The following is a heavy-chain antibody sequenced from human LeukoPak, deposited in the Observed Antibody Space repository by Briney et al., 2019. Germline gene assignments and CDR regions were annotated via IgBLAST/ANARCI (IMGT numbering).Heavy chain of an antibody. V-gene: IGHV3-21*01. Sequence: PGGSLRLSCAASGFTFSSYSMNWVRQAPGKGLEWVSSISSSSSYIYYADSVKGRFTISRDNAKNSMYLQMNSLRAEDTAVYYCAREWELLRSFASDIWGQGTMVTVSS. J-gene: IGHJ3*02. CDR1: GFTFSSYS. CDR3: AREWELLRSFASDI. D-gene: IGHD1-26*01. CDR2: ISSSSSYI.